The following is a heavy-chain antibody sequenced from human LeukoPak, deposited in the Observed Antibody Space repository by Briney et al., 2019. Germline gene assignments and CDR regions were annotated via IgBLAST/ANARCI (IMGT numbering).Heavy chain of an antibody. CDR2: INPNSGGT. CDR3: ARDTYGGNSGYFDY. J-gene: IGHJ4*02. V-gene: IGHV1-2*02. CDR1: GYTFTGYY. Sequence: ASVKVSCKASGYTFTGYYMHWVRQAPGQGLEWMGWINPNSGGTNYAQKFQGRVTMTRDTSISTAYMELSRLRSDDTAVYYCARDTYGGNSGYFDYWGQGTLVTVSS. D-gene: IGHD4-23*01.